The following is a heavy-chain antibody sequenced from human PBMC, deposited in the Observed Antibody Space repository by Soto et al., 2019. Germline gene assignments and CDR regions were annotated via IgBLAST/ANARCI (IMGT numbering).Heavy chain of an antibody. Sequence: PGGSLRLSCAASGFTFSSYWMSWVRQAPGKGLEWVANIKQDGSEKYYVDSVKGRFTISRDNAKNSLYLQMNSLRAEDTAVYYCARGYYGEVRAFDIWGQGTMVTVSS. CDR2: IKQDGSEK. D-gene: IGHD4-17*01. V-gene: IGHV3-7*01. CDR3: ARGYYGEVRAFDI. J-gene: IGHJ3*02. CDR1: GFTFSSYW.